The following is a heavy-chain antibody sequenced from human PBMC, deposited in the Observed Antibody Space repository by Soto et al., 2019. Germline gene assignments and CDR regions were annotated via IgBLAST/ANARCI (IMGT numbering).Heavy chain of an antibody. J-gene: IGHJ5*02. CDR3: ARGSTWQGRDWFDP. CDR2: VSFSGSK. Sequence: QLLLQESGPGLVKPSETLSLTCTVSGDSVSNSGYYWGWIRQSPGKRLEWIGSVSFSGSKYYNPSLSSRVTFSVDTSKTMISLKLRSVTAADTAVYYCARGSTWQGRDWFDPWGKGTLVTVSS. CDR1: GDSVSNSGYY. D-gene: IGHD6-13*01. V-gene: IGHV4-39*01.